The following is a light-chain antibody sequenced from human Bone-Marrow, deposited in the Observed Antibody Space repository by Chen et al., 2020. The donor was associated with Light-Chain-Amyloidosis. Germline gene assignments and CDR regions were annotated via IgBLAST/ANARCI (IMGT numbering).Light chain of an antibody. CDR3: SSYTITNTLV. Sequence: QSALTQPASVSGSPGQSITISCTGTSSDVGGDNHVAWYHQHPDKAPKLMIYEVTNRPSWVPDRFSGSKSDNTASLTISGLQTEDEADYFCSSYTITNTLVFGSATMVTVL. CDR1: SSDVGGDNH. V-gene: IGLV2-14*01. J-gene: IGLJ1*01. CDR2: EVT.